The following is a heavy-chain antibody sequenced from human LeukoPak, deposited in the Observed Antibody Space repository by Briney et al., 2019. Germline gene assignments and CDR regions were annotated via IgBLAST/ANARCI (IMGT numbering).Heavy chain of an antibody. Sequence: GGSLRLSCSASGFTISSYWMHWVRQAAGKGLVWVSRINPAGSVTNHADSVRGRFTISRDTATNTLYLEMNSLRAEDTAVYYCSRDFVGAEDYWGQGTLVTVSS. CDR2: INPAGSVT. D-gene: IGHD3-16*01. V-gene: IGHV3-74*01. CDR3: SRDFVGAEDY. CDR1: GFTISSYW. J-gene: IGHJ4*02.